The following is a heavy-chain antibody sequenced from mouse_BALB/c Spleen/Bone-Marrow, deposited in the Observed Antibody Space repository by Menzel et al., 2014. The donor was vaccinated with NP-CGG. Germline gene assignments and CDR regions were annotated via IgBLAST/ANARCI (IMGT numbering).Heavy chain of an antibody. CDR2: ISYSGST. D-gene: IGHD2-1*01. Sequence: EVQLVESGPSLVKPSQTLSLTCSVTGDSITSGYWNWIRKFPGNKLEYMGYISYSGSTYYNPSLKSRISITRDTSKNQNYLQLNSVTTEDTATYYCARSRDYYGNSLDYWGQGTTLTVSS. CDR3: ARSRDYYGNSLDY. J-gene: IGHJ2*01. V-gene: IGHV3-8*02. CDR1: GDSITSGY.